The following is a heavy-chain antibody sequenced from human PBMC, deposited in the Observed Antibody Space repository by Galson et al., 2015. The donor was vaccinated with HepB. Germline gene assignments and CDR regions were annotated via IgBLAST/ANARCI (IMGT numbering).Heavy chain of an antibody. CDR2: INPNSGGT. CDR3: ARAADGTNYYDSSGPKY. CDR1: GYTFTGYY. J-gene: IGHJ4*02. D-gene: IGHD3-22*01. Sequence: SVKVSCKASGYTFTGYYMHWVRQAPGQGLEWMGWINPNSGGTNYAQKFQGWVTMTRDTSISTAYMELSRLRSDDTAVYYCARAADGTNYYDSSGPKYWGQGTLVTASS. V-gene: IGHV1-2*04.